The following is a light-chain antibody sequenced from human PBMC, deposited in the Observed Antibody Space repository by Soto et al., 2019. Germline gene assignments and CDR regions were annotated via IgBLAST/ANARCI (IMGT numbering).Light chain of an antibody. CDR3: SSYTTSSTGV. J-gene: IGLJ3*02. Sequence: QSVLTQPASVSGSPGQSITISCTGTSSDVGGYKFVSWYQQHPGKAPKLMIYEVSNRPSGVSNRFSGSKSGNTASLTISGLLAEDEADYYCSSYTTSSTGVFGGGTKLTVL. CDR2: EVS. V-gene: IGLV2-14*01. CDR1: SSDVGGYKF.